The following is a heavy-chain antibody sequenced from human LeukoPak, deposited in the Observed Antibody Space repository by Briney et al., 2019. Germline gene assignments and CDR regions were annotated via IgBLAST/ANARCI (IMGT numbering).Heavy chain of an antibody. CDR3: ARLSGSFIG. D-gene: IGHD1-26*01. Sequence: PSETLSLTCTVSGGSISSSSYYWGWIRQPPGKGLESIGTIYYSGSTYYNPSLKSRVTISVDTSKNQFSLKLSSVTAADTAVYYCARLSGSFIGWGQGTLVTVSS. CDR1: GGSISSSSYY. V-gene: IGHV4-39*07. J-gene: IGHJ4*02. CDR2: IYYSGST.